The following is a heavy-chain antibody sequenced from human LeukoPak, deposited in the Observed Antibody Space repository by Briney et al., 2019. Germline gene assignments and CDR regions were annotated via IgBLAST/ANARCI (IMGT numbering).Heavy chain of an antibody. CDR3: ARDPRGFCSGDNPCSGFDS. CDR2: ISGSGGST. CDR1: GGSFSGYY. Sequence: PSETLSLTCAVYGGSFSGYYWSWIRQPPGKGLEWVSAISGSGGSTYYADSVKGRFTISRDNAKNTLYLAMNGLGAEDTAVYYCARDPRGFCSGDNPCSGFDSWGQGTLVTVSS. D-gene: IGHD2-15*01. J-gene: IGHJ5*01. V-gene: IGHV3-23*01.